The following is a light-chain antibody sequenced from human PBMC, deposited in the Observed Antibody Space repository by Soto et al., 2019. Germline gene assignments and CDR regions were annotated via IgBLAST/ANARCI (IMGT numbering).Light chain of an antibody. Sequence: EIVLTQSPATLSLSPGERATLSCTASQSVTSSCLAWYQRKTGQAPRLLIHTTSTRATDIPDRFSGSGSGTDFTLTISILQPEDFAVYYCQQCGGSPLFSFGPWTRVDI. CDR2: TTS. V-gene: IGKV3-20*01. CDR1: QSVTSSC. CDR3: QQCGGSPLFS. J-gene: IGKJ3*01.